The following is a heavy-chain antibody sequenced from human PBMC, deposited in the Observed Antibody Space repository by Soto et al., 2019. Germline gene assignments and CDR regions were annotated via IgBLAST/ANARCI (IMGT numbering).Heavy chain of an antibody. D-gene: IGHD3-10*01. CDR1: GGSISDDY. CDR2: ISHSGST. J-gene: IGHJ6*02. CDR3: AREARGVISGMDV. V-gene: IGHV4-59*01. Sequence: PSETLSLTGTVSGGSISDDYWSWIRQPPGKGLEWIGHISHSGSTNYNPSLKSRVTISVDTSKRQFSLKLSSVTAADTAVYYCAREARGVISGMDVWGQGTTVTVSS.